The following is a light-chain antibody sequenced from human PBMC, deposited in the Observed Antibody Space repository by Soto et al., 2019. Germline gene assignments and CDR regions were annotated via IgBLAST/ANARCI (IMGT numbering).Light chain of an antibody. Sequence: AIQLTQSPSSLSASVGDRVTITCQASRGISSALAWYQQKPGKAPKLLIYDASSLESGVPSRFSGSGSGKDFTLTISSLQPEDFATYYCQQFNNYPPTFGQGTRLEI. J-gene: IGKJ5*01. V-gene: IGKV1D-13*01. CDR1: RGISSA. CDR2: DAS. CDR3: QQFNNYPPT.